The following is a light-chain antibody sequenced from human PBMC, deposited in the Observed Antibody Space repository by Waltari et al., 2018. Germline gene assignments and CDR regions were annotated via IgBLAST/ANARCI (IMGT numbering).Light chain of an antibody. Sequence: QSALTQPASVSGSPGQSITISCPGTSTDVGGYNYVSWYQQHPGKAPKLLIFDINNRPSGISDRFSGSKSGNTASLTISGLQAEDEADYYCSSYRLGSTLEVFGGGTKLTVL. V-gene: IGLV2-14*03. CDR3: SSYRLGSTLEV. CDR2: DIN. CDR1: STDVGGYNY. J-gene: IGLJ2*01.